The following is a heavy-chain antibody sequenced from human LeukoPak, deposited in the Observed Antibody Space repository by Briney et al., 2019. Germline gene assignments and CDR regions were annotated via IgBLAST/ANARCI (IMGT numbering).Heavy chain of an antibody. J-gene: IGHJ6*02. D-gene: IGHD2-2*01. CDR3: AREIGYCSSTSCLYYYYYYYGMDV. V-gene: IGHV1-8*01. CDR1: GYTFTSYD. CDR2: MNPNSGDT. Sequence: ASVEVFCKASGYTFTSYDINWVRQATGQGLEWMGWMNPNSGDTGYAQKFQGRVTMTRNTSISTAYMELSSLRSEDTAVYYCAREIGYCSSTSCLYYYYYYYGMDVWGQGTTVTVSS.